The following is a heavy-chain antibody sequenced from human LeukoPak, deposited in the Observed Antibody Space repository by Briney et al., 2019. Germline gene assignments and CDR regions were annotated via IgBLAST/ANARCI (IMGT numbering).Heavy chain of an antibody. D-gene: IGHD3-10*01. CDR3: AVQYYYGSGEGSAFDI. CDR2: INPNSGGT. Sequence: GASVKVSCKASGYTFTGYYMHWVRQAPGQGFEWLGWINPNSGGTKYAERFQGRVTMTRDTSISTAYMELSRLRSDDTAVYYCAVQYYYGSGEGSAFDIWGQGTMVTVSS. CDR1: GYTFTGYY. V-gene: IGHV1-2*02. J-gene: IGHJ3*02.